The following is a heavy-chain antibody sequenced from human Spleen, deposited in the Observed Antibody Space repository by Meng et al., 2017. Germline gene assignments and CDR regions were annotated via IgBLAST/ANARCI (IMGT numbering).Heavy chain of an antibody. CDR2: INIYNGIT. V-gene: IGHV1-18*04. Sequence: QVQLVQAGAEVKKPGALVKVSCKVSDYTLTSDGFSWVRQAPGQGLQWMGWINIYNGITNYGRNFQGRVTLTTDTSTSTGYMELRSLTSDDTAVYYCATRGNPYLDRWGQGTLVTVSS. CDR1: DYTLTSDG. CDR3: ATRGNPYLDR. J-gene: IGHJ4*02.